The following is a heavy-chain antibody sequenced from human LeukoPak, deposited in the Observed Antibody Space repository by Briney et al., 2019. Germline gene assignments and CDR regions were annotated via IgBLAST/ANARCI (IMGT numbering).Heavy chain of an antibody. V-gene: IGHV3-64*01. Sequence: PGGSLRLSCAASGFTFSSYAMHWVRQAPGKGLEYVSAISSNGGSTYYANSVKGRFTISRDNSKNTLYLQMGSLRAEDMAVYYCARVEYTAMVNGYFDYWGQGTLVTVSS. CDR1: GFTFSSYA. CDR3: ARVEYTAMVNGYFDY. J-gene: IGHJ4*02. D-gene: IGHD5-18*01. CDR2: ISSNGGST.